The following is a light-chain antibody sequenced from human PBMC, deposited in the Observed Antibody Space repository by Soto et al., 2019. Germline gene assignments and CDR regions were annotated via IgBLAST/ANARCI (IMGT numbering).Light chain of an antibody. CDR3: QQRSNWPT. Sequence: EILFTQSPAPLSLSPGERATLSCRASHSVASYLAWYQHRPGQAPRLLFYDASKRATGIPVRFSGSGSGTDFTLTIRSLEPEDFAVYYCQQRSNWPTFGQGTRLEIK. V-gene: IGKV3-11*01. J-gene: IGKJ5*01. CDR1: HSVASY. CDR2: DAS.